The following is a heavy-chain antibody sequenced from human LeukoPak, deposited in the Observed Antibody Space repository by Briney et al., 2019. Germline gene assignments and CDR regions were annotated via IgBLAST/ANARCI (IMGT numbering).Heavy chain of an antibody. D-gene: IGHD1-7*01. CDR3: ASGTTGTTGFNY. CDR2: ISSGSGYI. J-gene: IGHJ4*02. CDR1: GFTFSSYT. V-gene: IGHV3-21*01. Sequence: GGSLRLSCTASGFTFSSYTMNWVRQAPGKGLEWLSSISSGSGYILYADSMKGRFTISRDNAKNSLNLQMSSLRAEDTAVYYCASGTTGTTGFNYWGQGTLVTVSS.